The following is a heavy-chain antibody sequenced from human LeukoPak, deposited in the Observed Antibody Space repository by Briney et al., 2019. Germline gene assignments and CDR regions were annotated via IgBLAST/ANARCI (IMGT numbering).Heavy chain of an antibody. D-gene: IGHD2-2*01. CDR1: GGSISSSSYY. V-gene: IGHV4-39*01. J-gene: IGHJ4*02. CDR2: IYYSGST. Sequence: SETLSLTCTVSGGSISSSSYYWGSIRQPPGKWLEWIGSIYYSGSTYYNPSLKSRVTISVDTSKNQFSLKLSSVTAADTAVYYCASLIVVVPAATDYWGQGTLVTVSS. CDR3: ASLIVVVPAATDY.